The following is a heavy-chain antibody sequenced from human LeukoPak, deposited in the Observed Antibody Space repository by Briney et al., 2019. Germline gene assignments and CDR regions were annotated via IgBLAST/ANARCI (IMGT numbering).Heavy chain of an antibody. D-gene: IGHD1-26*01. CDR1: GDSMRGYY. CDR3: ARAYSGTYFRFDY. Sequence: SETLSLTCTVSGDSMRGYYWSWIRQPPGKGVEWIGYIYYSGTTHYNPSLKSRVTISSDTSKKQFSLRLSSVTAADTAVYYCARAYSGTYFRFDYWGQGTLVTVSS. J-gene: IGHJ4*02. CDR2: IYYSGTT. V-gene: IGHV4-59*01.